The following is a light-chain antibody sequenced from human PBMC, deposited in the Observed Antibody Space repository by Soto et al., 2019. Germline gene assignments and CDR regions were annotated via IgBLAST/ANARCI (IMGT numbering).Light chain of an antibody. Sequence: EIVLTQSPATLSLSPGERATLSCRASQSVSRYLAWYQQKPGQAPRLLIYDASNRATGIPARFSGSGSGTDFTLTITNVEPEDFAVYYCHQRSNWPSTFGGGTKVEIK. CDR3: HQRSNWPST. J-gene: IGKJ4*01. V-gene: IGKV3-11*01. CDR2: DAS. CDR1: QSVSRY.